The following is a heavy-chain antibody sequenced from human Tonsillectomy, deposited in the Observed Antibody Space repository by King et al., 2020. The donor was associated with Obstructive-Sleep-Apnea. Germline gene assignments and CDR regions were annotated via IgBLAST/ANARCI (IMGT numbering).Heavy chain of an antibody. J-gene: IGHJ3*02. V-gene: IGHV3-30*04. CDR3: AKGWGFSIHDAFDI. D-gene: IGHD7-27*01. CDR1: GFTLSSYS. Sequence: VQLVESGGGVVQPGRSLRLSCAASGFTLSSYSMHWVRQAPVKGLDWVAVISFDGTNKYYADSVRGRFTISRDNSKNTLYLQMNSLRAEDTAVYSCAKGWGFSIHDAFDIWGQGTMVTVSS. CDR2: ISFDGTNK.